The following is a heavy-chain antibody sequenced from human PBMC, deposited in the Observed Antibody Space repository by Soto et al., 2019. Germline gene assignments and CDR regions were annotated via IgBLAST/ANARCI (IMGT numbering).Heavy chain of an antibody. CDR2: IYYGGTT. Sequence: QVQLQESGPGLVKPSETLSLTCTVSSYSVSTTTYFWAWIRQPPGKGPEWIGSIYYGGTTYYNSSLKSRVTISVDTSKNQFPLKLSSVTAADTAVYYLARHGPAGYCSGGSCNWFDPWGQGTLVTVSS. J-gene: IGHJ5*02. CDR3: ARHGPAGYCSGGSCNWFDP. V-gene: IGHV4-39*01. CDR1: SYSVSTTTYF. D-gene: IGHD2-15*01.